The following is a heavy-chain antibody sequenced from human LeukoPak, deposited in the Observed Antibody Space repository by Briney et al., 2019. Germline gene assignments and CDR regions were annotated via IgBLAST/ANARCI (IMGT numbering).Heavy chain of an antibody. V-gene: IGHV1-18*01. D-gene: IGHD4-17*01. J-gene: IGHJ5*02. Sequence: ASVKGSCKASGYTFTSYGISWVRQAPGQGLEWMGWISAYNGNTNYAQKLQGRVTMTTDTSTSTAYMELRSLRSDDTAVYYCARGPYGDPYNWFDPWGQGALVTVSS. CDR3: ARGPYGDPYNWFDP. CDR2: ISAYNGNT. CDR1: GYTFTSYG.